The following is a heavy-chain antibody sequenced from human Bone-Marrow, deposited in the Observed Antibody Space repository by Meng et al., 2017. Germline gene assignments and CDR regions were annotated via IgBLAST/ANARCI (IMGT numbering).Heavy chain of an antibody. Sequence: GSLRLSCTVSGYSISSGYYWSWIRQPPGKGLEWIGEINHSGSTNYNPSLKSRVTISVDTSKNQFSLKLSSVTAADMAVYYCARSYCGGDCTFQHWGQGTLVTVSS. V-gene: IGHV4-38-2*02. CDR3: ARSYCGGDCTFQH. J-gene: IGHJ1*01. CDR2: INHSGST. D-gene: IGHD2-21*02. CDR1: GYSISSGYY.